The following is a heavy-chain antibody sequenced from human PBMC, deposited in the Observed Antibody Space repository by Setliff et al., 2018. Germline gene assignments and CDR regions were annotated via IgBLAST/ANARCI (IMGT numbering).Heavy chain of an antibody. CDR1: GYSISSGYY. V-gene: IGHV4-38-2*01. CDR3: ARHRAVAGAYYFDF. D-gene: IGHD6-19*01. J-gene: IGHJ4*02. CDR2: IYYSGNT. Sequence: PSETLSLTCAVSGYSISSGYYWGWIRQPPGKGLEWIGSIYYSGNTYYNASLKGRVTISGDTSKNQFSLKLTAVTAADTAIYYCARHRAVAGAYYFDFWGQGALVTVS.